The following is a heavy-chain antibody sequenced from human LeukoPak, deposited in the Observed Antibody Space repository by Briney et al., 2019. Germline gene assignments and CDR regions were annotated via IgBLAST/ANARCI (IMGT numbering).Heavy chain of an antibody. Sequence: SVKVSCKASGGTVSSYAISWVRQAPGQGLEWMGGIIPIFGTANYAQKFQGRVTITADESTSTAYMELSSLRSEDTAVYYCARNGDSSSWYHEFDPWGQGTLVTVSS. J-gene: IGHJ5*02. CDR1: GGTVSSYA. V-gene: IGHV1-69*13. D-gene: IGHD6-13*01. CDR2: IIPIFGTA. CDR3: ARNGDSSSWYHEFDP.